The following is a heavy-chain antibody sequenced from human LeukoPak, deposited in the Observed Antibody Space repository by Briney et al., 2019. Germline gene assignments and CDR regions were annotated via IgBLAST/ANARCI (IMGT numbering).Heavy chain of an antibody. CDR3: ARERLGYSGSYYLDY. D-gene: IGHD1-26*01. Sequence: KTSETLSLTCTVSGGSISSSSYYWGWIRQPPGKGLEWIGSIYYSGSTYYNPSLKSRVTISVDTSKNQFSLKLSSVTAADTAVYYCARERLGYSGSYYLDYWGQGTLVTVSS. CDR2: IYYSGST. V-gene: IGHV4-39*07. CDR1: GGSISSSSYY. J-gene: IGHJ4*02.